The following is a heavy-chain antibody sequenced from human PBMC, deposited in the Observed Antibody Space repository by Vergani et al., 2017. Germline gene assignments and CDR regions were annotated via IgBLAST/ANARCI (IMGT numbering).Heavy chain of an antibody. Sequence: QVQLVQSGAEVKKPGASVKVSCKVSGYTLTELSMHWVRQAPGKGLAWMGGFDPADGETIYAQKFQGRVTMTEDTSTDTAYMELSSLRSEDTAVYYCASLSLGYCSSTSCRGNHNWFDPWGQGTLVTVSS. J-gene: IGHJ5*02. D-gene: IGHD2-2*01. V-gene: IGHV1-24*01. CDR2: FDPADGET. CDR1: GYTLTELS. CDR3: ASLSLGYCSSTSCRGNHNWFDP.